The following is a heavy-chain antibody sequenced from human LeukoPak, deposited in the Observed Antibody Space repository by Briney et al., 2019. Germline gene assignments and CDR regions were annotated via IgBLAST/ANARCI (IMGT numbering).Heavy chain of an antibody. CDR1: GFTFGDYA. D-gene: IGHD7-27*01. Sequence: GGSLRLSCTASGFTFGDYAMSWVRQAPGKGLEWVAVIWYDGTNKYYADSVKGRFTISSDNSKSMLYLQMNSLRDEDTAVYYCARGWGSVDYWGQGTLVTVSS. CDR2: IWYDGTNK. V-gene: IGHV3-33*01. J-gene: IGHJ4*02. CDR3: ARGWGSVDY.